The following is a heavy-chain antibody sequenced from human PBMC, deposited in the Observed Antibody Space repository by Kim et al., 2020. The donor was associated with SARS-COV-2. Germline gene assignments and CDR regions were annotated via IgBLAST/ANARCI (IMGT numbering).Heavy chain of an antibody. Sequence: TGYSQKVQGRVIMPRDTSISTAYMELSNLRSEDTAVYYCARNLYGTGTFESWGQGTLVTVSS. CDR2: T. CDR3: ARNLYGTGTFES. J-gene: IGHJ4*02. V-gene: IGHV1-8*01. D-gene: IGHD3-10*01.